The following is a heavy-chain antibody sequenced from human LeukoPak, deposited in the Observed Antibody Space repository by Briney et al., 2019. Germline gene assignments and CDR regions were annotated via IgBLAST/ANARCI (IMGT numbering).Heavy chain of an antibody. CDR3: ASDGHSTGSFDY. CDR2: IKHDGSVI. Sequence: AGGTLRLSCAASGGTFSSYWRSWVRQAPGKGLEWVANIKHDGSVIYYVDSVKGRFTISRDSAKNSLYLQMNTLRAEDTAVYYCASDGHSTGSFDYWGQGTLVTVSS. V-gene: IGHV3-7*05. CDR1: GGTFSSYW. J-gene: IGHJ4*02. D-gene: IGHD6-19*01.